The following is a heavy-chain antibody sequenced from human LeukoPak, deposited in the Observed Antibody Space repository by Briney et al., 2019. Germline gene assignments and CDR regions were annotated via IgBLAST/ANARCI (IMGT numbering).Heavy chain of an antibody. J-gene: IGHJ3*02. CDR1: GGTFSSYA. CDR2: IIPILGIA. CDR3: AREKITMIVVVQAADAFDI. D-gene: IGHD3-22*01. V-gene: IGHV1-69*04. Sequence: ASVKVSCKASGGTFSSYAISWVRQAPGQGLEWMGRIIPILGIANYAQKFQGRVTITADKSTSTAYMELSSLRSEDTAVYYCAREKITMIVVVQAADAFDIWGQGTMVTVSS.